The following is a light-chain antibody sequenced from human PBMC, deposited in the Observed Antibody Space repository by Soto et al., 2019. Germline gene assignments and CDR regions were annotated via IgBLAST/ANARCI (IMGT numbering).Light chain of an antibody. J-gene: IGKJ4*01. Sequence: DIQMTPSPSSLSASVGDRVTLTCQASQDISNYLNWYQQKAGKAPKLLIYDASNLETGVPSRFSGSGSGTDFTFTISSLQPEDIATYYCQQYDNLPFTFGGGTKVEIK. V-gene: IGKV1-33*01. CDR3: QQYDNLPFT. CDR2: DAS. CDR1: QDISNY.